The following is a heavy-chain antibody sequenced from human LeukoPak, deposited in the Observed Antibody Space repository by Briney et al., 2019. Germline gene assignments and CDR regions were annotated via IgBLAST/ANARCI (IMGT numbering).Heavy chain of an antibody. Sequence: GGSLRLSCAASGFTFSSYAMHWVRQAPAKGLEYVSAISSNGGSTYYANSVKGRFTISRDNSKNTLYLQMGSLRAEDMAVYYCARDLVDYGDYYYYYYMDVWGKGTTVTVSS. CDR3: ARDLVDYGDYYYYYYMDV. D-gene: IGHD4-17*01. J-gene: IGHJ6*03. CDR2: ISSNGGST. CDR1: GFTFSSYA. V-gene: IGHV3-64*01.